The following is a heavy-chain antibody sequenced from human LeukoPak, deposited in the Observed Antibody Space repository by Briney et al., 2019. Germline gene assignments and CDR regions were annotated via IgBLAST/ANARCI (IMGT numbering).Heavy chain of an antibody. Sequence: PGGSLRLSCAASGFTFSTYNMNWVRQAPGKGLEWVSHITSSSTNIYYADSVKGRFTISRDNSKNTLYLQMNSLRAEDTAVYYCAREVELSSIAAPELTRDAFDIWGQGIMVTVSS. CDR2: ITSSSTNI. CDR1: GFTFSTYN. V-gene: IGHV3-48*01. J-gene: IGHJ3*02. CDR3: AREVELSSIAAPELTRDAFDI. D-gene: IGHD6-6*01.